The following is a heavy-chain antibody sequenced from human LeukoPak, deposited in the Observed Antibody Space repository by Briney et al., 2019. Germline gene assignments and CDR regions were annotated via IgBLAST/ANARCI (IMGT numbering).Heavy chain of an antibody. V-gene: IGHV3-48*03. D-gene: IGHD6-13*01. Sequence: GGSLRLSCAASGFTFSTYEMNWVRQAPGKGLEWLAYITSSGNTAHYADSAKGRFTISRDNTKNSLYLQMNSLRVEDTATYYCGRDGTPMAAAGWVYFDQWGQGTLVTVSS. CDR3: GRDGTPMAAAGWVYFDQ. CDR1: GFTFSTYE. J-gene: IGHJ4*02. CDR2: ITSSGNTA.